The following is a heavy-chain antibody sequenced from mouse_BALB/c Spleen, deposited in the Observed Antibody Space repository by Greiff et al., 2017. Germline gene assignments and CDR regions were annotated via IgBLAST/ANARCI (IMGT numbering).Heavy chain of an antibody. Sequence: VQLHQPGAELVKPGTSVKLSCKASGYNFTSYWINWVKLRPGQGLEWIGDIYPGSGSTNYNEKFKSKATLTVDTSSSTAYMQLSSLASEDSALYYCARTGSYYFDDWGQGTTLTVSS. CDR2: IYPGSGST. V-gene: IGHV1-55*01. CDR3: ARTGSYYFDD. CDR1: GYNFTSYW. J-gene: IGHJ2*01.